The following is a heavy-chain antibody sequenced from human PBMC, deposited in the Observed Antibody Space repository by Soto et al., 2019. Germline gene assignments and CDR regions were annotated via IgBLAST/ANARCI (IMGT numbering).Heavy chain of an antibody. J-gene: IGHJ4*02. D-gene: IGHD1-1*01. V-gene: IGHV1-18*01. CDR3: ARGRYGDY. CDR1: GYTFTSYG. Sequence: QVNLVQSGAEVRKPGASVKVSCKGSGYTFTSYGIAWVRQAPGQGLEWMGWISAHNDNTNYAQKVQDRVTVTRDTSTSTAYMELRNLRSDDTAVYYCARGRYGDYWGQGALVTVSS. CDR2: ISAHNDNT.